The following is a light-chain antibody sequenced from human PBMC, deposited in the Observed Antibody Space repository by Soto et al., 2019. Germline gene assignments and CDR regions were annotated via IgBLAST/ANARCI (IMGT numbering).Light chain of an antibody. Sequence: DIPMTQSPSSLSASVGARVTITCQASQAISNYLNWYQQKPGKAPKLLIYDASNLETGVPSRFSGSGSGTDFTFTISSLQPEDIATYYCQQYDNLPSFGGGTKVEIK. V-gene: IGKV1-33*01. J-gene: IGKJ4*01. CDR3: QQYDNLPS. CDR1: QAISNY. CDR2: DAS.